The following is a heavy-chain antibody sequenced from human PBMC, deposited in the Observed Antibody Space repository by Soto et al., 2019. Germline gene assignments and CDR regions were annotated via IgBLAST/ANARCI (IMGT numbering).Heavy chain of an antibody. CDR3: ARHYSSGSRNWFDP. D-gene: IGHD6-19*01. CDR2: IYYSVST. V-gene: IGHV4-39*01. Sequence: PSETLSLTCSVSGGSIKSSSYFWGWVRQPPGKGLEWIESIYYSVSTYYNPSLRRRVTISVDTSKNQFSLKLSSVTAADTAVFYCARHYSSGSRNWFDPWGQGTLVTVSS. J-gene: IGHJ5*02. CDR1: GGSIKSSSYF.